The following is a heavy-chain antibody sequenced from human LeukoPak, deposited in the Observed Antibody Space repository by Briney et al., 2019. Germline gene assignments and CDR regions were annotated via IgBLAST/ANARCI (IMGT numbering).Heavy chain of an antibody. D-gene: IGHD6-13*01. CDR3: ARGSESSSYDAFDI. Sequence: PSETLSLTCAVSGGSISSYYWSWIRQPPGKGLEWIGYIYYSGSTNYNPSLKSRVTISVDTSKNQFSLKLSSVTAADTAVYYCARGSESSSYDAFDIWGQGTMVTVSS. V-gene: IGHV4-59*01. CDR2: IYYSGST. CDR1: GGSISSYY. J-gene: IGHJ3*02.